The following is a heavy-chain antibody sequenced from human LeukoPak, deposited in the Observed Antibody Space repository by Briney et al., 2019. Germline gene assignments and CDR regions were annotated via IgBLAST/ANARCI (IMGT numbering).Heavy chain of an antibody. D-gene: IGHD3-10*01. CDR3: ASDSGHAFYF. J-gene: IGHJ3*01. V-gene: IGHV3-74*01. CDR1: GFTFNTAL. Sequence: GGSLRLSCAASGFTFNTALMHWVRQAPGKGLEWVSRIYSDGSDKTYADSVRGRFTISRDNAKNTAYLQMNSLRDEDTAVYYCASDSGHAFYFWGQGTMVTVSS. CDR2: IYSDGSDK.